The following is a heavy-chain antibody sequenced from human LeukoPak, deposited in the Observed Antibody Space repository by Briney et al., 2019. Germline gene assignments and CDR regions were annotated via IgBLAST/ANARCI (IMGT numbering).Heavy chain of an antibody. V-gene: IGHV3-11*06. D-gene: IGHD6-13*01. J-gene: IGHJ4*02. CDR2: ISSSSSYT. CDR3: ASSGRGSSWWIDY. Sequence: GGSLRLSCAASGFTFSDYYMSWIRQAPGKGLEWISYISSSSSYTNYADSVKGRFTISRDNAKNSLYLQMSSLRAEDTAVYYCASSGRGSSWWIDYWGQGTLVTVSS. CDR1: GFTFSDYY.